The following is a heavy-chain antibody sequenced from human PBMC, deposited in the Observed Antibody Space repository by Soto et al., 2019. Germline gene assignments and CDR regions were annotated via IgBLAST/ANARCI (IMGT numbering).Heavy chain of an antibody. J-gene: IGHJ4*02. Sequence: PGGSLRLSCTTSGFIFADYAVSWFRQAPGKGLEWASFIKSQRYGGATEYAASVKGRFTISRDDSKNIAYLQMNNLETEDTAIYYCSRDRYDISTGYYTEYWGQGTLVTVSS. V-gene: IGHV3-49*03. CDR3: SRDRYDISTGYYTEY. D-gene: IGHD3-9*01. CDR1: GFIFADYA. CDR2: IKSQRYGGAT.